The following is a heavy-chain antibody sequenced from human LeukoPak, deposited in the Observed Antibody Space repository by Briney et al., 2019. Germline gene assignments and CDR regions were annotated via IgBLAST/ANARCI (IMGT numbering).Heavy chain of an antibody. CDR3: AASYDYGEPLVDY. CDR2: IDPSDSYV. Sequence: GESLKISCKGSGYKLTAYWITWVRQMPGKGLEWMGRIDPSDSYVTYRPSLEGQVTFSVDKSISTAYLQWSSLKASDTAMYYCAASYDYGEPLVDYWGQGTLVIVSS. D-gene: IGHD4/OR15-4a*01. V-gene: IGHV5-10-1*04. J-gene: IGHJ4*02. CDR1: GYKLTAYW.